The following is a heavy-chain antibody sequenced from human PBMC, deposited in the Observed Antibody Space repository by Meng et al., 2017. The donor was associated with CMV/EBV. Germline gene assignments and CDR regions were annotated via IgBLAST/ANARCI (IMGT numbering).Heavy chain of an antibody. CDR3: ARDWVGATLEPEYFQH. D-gene: IGHD1-26*01. Sequence: EVPLVDCGGGLVQPGGSLTLSCAPSGFSVSSNDMSWVRQAPGKGLEWVSVIYSGGSTYYADSVKGRFTISRDNSKNTLYLQMNSLRAEDTAVYYCARDWVGATLEPEYFQHWGQGTLVTVSS. V-gene: IGHV3-66*01. J-gene: IGHJ1*01. CDR1: GFSVSSND. CDR2: IYSGGST.